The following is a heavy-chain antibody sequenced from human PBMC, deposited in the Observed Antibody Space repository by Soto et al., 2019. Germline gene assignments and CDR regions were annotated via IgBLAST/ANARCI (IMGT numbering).Heavy chain of an antibody. CDR2: IIPIFGTA. CDR3: ARGQTGGGWGYYFDY. J-gene: IGHJ4*02. Sequence: QVQLVQSGAEVKKPGSSVKVSCKASGGTFSSYAIDWVRQAPGQGLEWMGGIIPIFGTADYAQKFQGRVTITADESPSTAYVELSSLRSEDTAVYYCARGQTGGGWGYYFDYWGQGTLVTVSS. CDR1: GGTFSSYA. V-gene: IGHV1-69*12. D-gene: IGHD3-16*01.